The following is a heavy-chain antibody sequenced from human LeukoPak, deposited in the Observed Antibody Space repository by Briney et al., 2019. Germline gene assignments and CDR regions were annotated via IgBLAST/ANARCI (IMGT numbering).Heavy chain of an antibody. CDR3: ARGDDKPDY. CDR2: IWYDGSNI. V-gene: IGHV3-33*01. CDR1: GFTFGSYG. D-gene: IGHD1-1*01. Sequence: GGSLRLSCAASGFTFGSYGMHWVRQAPGKGPEWVAVIWYDGSNIYYADSVKGRFTISRDNSKNTLFLQMNSLRAEDTAVYYCARGDDKPDYWGQGTLVTVSS. J-gene: IGHJ4*01.